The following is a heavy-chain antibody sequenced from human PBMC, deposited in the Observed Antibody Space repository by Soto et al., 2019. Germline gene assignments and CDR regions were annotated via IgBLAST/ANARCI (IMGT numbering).Heavy chain of an antibody. J-gene: IGHJ4*02. CDR2: IYHSGST. Sequence: SETLSLTCTVSGYSISSGYYWGWIRQPPGKGLEWIGSIYHSGSTYYNPSLKSRVTISVDTSKNQFSLKLSSVTAADTVVYYCARTFPNDFWSGYYYFDYWGQGTLVTVSS. CDR1: GYSISSGYY. D-gene: IGHD3-3*01. CDR3: ARTFPNDFWSGYYYFDY. V-gene: IGHV4-38-2*02.